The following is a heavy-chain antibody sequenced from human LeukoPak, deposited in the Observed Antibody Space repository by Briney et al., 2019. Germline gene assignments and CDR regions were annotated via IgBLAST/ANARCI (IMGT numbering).Heavy chain of an antibody. CDR1: GGSFSGYY. CDR2: INHSGST. J-gene: IGHJ5*02. V-gene: IGHV4-34*01. Sequence: SETLSLTCAVYGGSFSGYYWSWIRQPPGKGLEWIGEINHSGSTNYNPSLKSRVTISVDTSKNQFSLKLSSATAADTAVYYCARDGYCSSTSCYTALRRKRNWFDPWGQGTLVTVSS. CDR3: ARDGYCSSTSCYTALRRKRNWFDP. D-gene: IGHD2-2*02.